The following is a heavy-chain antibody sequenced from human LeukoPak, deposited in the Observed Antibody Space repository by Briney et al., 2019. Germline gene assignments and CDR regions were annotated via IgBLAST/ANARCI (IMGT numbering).Heavy chain of an antibody. D-gene: IGHD4-11*01. CDR3: ARARRTVTTRGAYYYMDV. V-gene: IGHV1-8*01. CDR2: MNPNSGNT. J-gene: IGHJ6*03. Sequence: ASVKVSCKASGYTFTSYDINWVRQATGQGLEWMGWMNPNSGNTGYAQKFQGRVTMTRNTSISTAYMELRSLRSEDTAVYYCARARRTVTTRGAYYYMDVWGKGTTVTVSS. CDR1: GYTFTSYD.